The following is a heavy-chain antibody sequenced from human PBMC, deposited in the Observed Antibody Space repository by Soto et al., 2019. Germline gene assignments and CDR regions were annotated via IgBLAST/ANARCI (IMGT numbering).Heavy chain of an antibody. Sequence: QVQLVQSGAEVRKPGSSVQVSCKASGGTFDNYAIVCVRQAPGQGLEWVGGIIPVVGAANYAQKLQDKVTITADAATSTAYMGLSSLTSEDTAVYYCARVAPWLGYYFGYWGQGTLVTVSS. CDR3: ARVAPWLGYYFGY. CDR2: IIPVVGAA. V-gene: IGHV1-69*01. J-gene: IGHJ4*02. D-gene: IGHD5-12*01. CDR1: GGTFDNYA.